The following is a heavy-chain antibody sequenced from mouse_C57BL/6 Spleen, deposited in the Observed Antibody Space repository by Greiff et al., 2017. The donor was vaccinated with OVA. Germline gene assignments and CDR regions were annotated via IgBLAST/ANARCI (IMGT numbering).Heavy chain of an antibody. CDR3: ARAPGPGPYFDV. J-gene: IGHJ1*03. CDR1: GYTFTSYW. CDR2: IDPSDSYT. V-gene: IGHV1-69*01. Sequence: QVQLQQPGAELVMPGASVKLSCKASGYTFTSYWMHWVKQRPGQGLEWIGEIDPSDSYTNYNQKFKGKSTLTVDKSSSTAYMQLSSLTSEDSAVYDCARAPGPGPYFDVWGTGTTVTVSS.